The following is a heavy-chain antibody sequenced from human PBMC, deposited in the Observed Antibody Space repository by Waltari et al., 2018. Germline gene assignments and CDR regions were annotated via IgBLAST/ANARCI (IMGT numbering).Heavy chain of an antibody. CDR2: ISNSGDTV. D-gene: IGHD6-19*01. CDR3: ARGSVANP. Sequence: QAQLVESGGGLVRPGGSLRLSCTASGSIFSDFYMSWIRQPPGKGLEWIAYISNSGDTVYYADSVKDRFAVSRDNADNSMFLQMNSLRGNDTAVYYCARGSVANPWGQGALVVVSS. V-gene: IGHV3-11*04. J-gene: IGHJ5*02. CDR1: GSIFSDFY.